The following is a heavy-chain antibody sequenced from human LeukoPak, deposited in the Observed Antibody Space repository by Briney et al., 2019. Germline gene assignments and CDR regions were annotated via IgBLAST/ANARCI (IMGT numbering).Heavy chain of an antibody. CDR1: GFTFSSYA. V-gene: IGHV3-48*03. Sequence: GGSLRLSCAASGFTFSSYAMNWVRQAPGKGLEWVSYISSSGSTIYYADSVKGRFTISRDNAKNSLYLQMNSLRAEDTAVYYCARDRCSSTSCYYEDNWFDPWGQGTLVTVSS. J-gene: IGHJ5*02. CDR3: ARDRCSSTSCYYEDNWFDP. D-gene: IGHD2-2*01. CDR2: ISSSGSTI.